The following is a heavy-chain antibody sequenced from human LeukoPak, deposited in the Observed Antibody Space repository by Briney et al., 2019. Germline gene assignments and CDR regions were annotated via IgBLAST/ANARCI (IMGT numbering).Heavy chain of an antibody. Sequence: ASVKVSCKASGYTFTSYGISWVPQAPGQGLERMGWISAYNGNTNYAQKLQGGVTMTTDTSTSTAYMELRSRRCDDTAVHYCARGLVLQWLVGYYFDYWGQGTLVTVSS. D-gene: IGHD6-19*01. CDR1: GYTFTSYG. V-gene: IGHV1-18*01. J-gene: IGHJ4*02. CDR2: ISAYNGNT. CDR3: ARGLVLQWLVGYYFDY.